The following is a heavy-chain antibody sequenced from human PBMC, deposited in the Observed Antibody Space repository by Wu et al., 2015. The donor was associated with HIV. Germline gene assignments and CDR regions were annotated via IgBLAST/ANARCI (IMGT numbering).Heavy chain of an antibody. CDR3: ARRPPQWVRGEGDIYYYYGMEV. J-gene: IGHJ6*01. CDR2: ISVYKSNR. Sequence: QVQLVQSGPEVKEPGASVKLSCKASGYTFSNYGISWVRQAPGQALEWLGWISVYKSNRNHEQKFQGRVSLTTDTPSSTAYMQLGNLRSDDTAVYYCARRPPQWVRGEGDIYYYYGMEVVGTKGPRSPSLQ. D-gene: IGHD3-10*01. V-gene: IGHV1-18*01. CDR1: GYTFSNYG.